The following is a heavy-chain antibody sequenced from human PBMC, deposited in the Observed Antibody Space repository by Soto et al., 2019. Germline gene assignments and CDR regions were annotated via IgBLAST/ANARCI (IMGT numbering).Heavy chain of an antibody. CDR1: GFTFSSYA. J-gene: IGHJ4*02. CDR3: AKTVGRAYLWTFFDY. CDR2: ISGSGGST. Sequence: EVQLLESGGGLVQPGGSLRLSCAASGFTFSSYAMSWVRQAPGKGLEWVSGISGSGGSTYYADSVKGRSTISRDNSKNTLYRKMNSLRAEDTAVYYCAKTVGRAYLWTFFDYWGQGTLVTVSS. D-gene: IGHD3-10*01. V-gene: IGHV3-23*01.